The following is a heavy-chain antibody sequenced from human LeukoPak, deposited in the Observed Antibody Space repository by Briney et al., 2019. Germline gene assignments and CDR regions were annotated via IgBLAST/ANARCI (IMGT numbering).Heavy chain of an antibody. V-gene: IGHV3-48*03. J-gene: IGHJ4*02. D-gene: IGHD6-19*01. CDR1: GFTFSDYE. CDR3: ARSGIAVAAKVFDY. CDR2: ISSSGTTR. Sequence: GGSLRLSCAASGFTFSDYEMYWVRQAPGKGLEWLSYISSSGTTRYYADSVKGRFTISRDNAKNSLYLQMNSLRAEDTAVYYCARSGIAVAAKVFDYWGQGTLVTVSS.